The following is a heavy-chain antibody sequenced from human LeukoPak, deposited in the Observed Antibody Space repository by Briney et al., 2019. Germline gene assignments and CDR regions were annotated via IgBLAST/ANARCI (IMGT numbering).Heavy chain of an antibody. CDR1: GFTFSSYA. J-gene: IGHJ4*02. V-gene: IGHV3-23*01. D-gene: IGHD4-17*01. CDR2: ISGSGGST. CDR3: GGKRAKYGDYAVHSDY. Sequence: PGGSLRLSCAASGFTFSSYAMSWVRQAPGKGLEWVSAISGSGGSTYYADSVKGRFTISRDNSKNTLYLQMNSLRAEDTAVYYCGGKRAKYGDYAVHSDYRGQGTLVTVSS.